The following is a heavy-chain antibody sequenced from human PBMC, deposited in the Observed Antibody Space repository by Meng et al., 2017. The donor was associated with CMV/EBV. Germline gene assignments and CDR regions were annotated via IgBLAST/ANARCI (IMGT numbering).Heavy chain of an antibody. Sequence: ASVKVSCKASGYTFTSYGISWVRQAPGQGLEWMGWISAYNGNTNYAQKLQGRVTMTTDTSTSTAYMELRSLRSEDTAVYYCAGTTPGYSRSLVRYPPGNYGMDVWGQGTTVTVSS. CDR3: AGTTPGYSRSLVRYPPGNYGMDV. CDR2: ISAYNGNT. CDR1: GYTFTSYG. D-gene: IGHD6-6*01. J-gene: IGHJ6*02. V-gene: IGHV1-18*01.